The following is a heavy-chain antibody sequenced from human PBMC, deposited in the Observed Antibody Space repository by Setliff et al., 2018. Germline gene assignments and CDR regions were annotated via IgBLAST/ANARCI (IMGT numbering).Heavy chain of an antibody. V-gene: IGHV3-53*01. J-gene: IGHJ3*01. D-gene: IGHD2-15*01. Sequence: ETLRLSCAASGFSVSTNYMSWVRQAPGKGLEWVSVIYGDDSGGSTYYADSVKGRFTISRDNSMNTLYLQMHGLRAEDTAVYYCARYCSSGSCYYDAFDVWGQGTMVTVSS. CDR2: IYGDDSGGST. CDR1: GFSVSTNY. CDR3: ARYCSSGSCYYDAFDV.